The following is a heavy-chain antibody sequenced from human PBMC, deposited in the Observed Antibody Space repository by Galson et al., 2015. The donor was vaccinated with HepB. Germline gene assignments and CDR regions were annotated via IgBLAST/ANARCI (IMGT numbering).Heavy chain of an antibody. Sequence: TLSLTCSVSGYSVTTGGLFWAWIRHHPRQGLEWIGHIYYAGSTSYNPSLETRVSISVDTSNNQFSLNLTSVTAADSAVYFCVRMARKAGWFDTWGQGTLVTVSA. J-gene: IGHJ5*02. CDR2: IYYAGST. CDR3: VRMARKAGWFDT. V-gene: IGHV4-31*03. D-gene: IGHD5-24*01. CDR1: GYSVTTGGLF.